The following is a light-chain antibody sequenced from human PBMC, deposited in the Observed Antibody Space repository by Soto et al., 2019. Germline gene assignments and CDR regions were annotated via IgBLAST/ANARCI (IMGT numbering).Light chain of an antibody. Sequence: DIQMTQSPSSLAASVGDRVTITCRANQGISKRLAWYQQKPGKAPKLLIYLASTLQSGAPSRFSGSGSGTDFTLSISSLQPEDAATYFCQNYNRAPISFGGGTKVEIK. J-gene: IGKJ4*01. CDR3: QNYNRAPIS. V-gene: IGKV1-27*01. CDR2: LAS. CDR1: QGISKR.